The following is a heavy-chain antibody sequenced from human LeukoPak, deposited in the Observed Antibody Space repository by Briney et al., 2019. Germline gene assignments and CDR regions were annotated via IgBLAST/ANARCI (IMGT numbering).Heavy chain of an antibody. CDR2: ISGSGGST. CDR3: AKDSPGRGSTSCSNC. V-gene: IGHV3-23*01. J-gene: IGHJ4*02. D-gene: IGHD2-2*01. Sequence: GGSLRLSCAASGFTFSIYAMSWVRQAPGKGLEWVSAISGSGGSTYYADSVKGRFTISRDNSKNTLYLQMNSLRAEDTAVYYCAKDSPGRGSTSCSNCWGQGTLVTVSS. CDR1: GFTFSIYA.